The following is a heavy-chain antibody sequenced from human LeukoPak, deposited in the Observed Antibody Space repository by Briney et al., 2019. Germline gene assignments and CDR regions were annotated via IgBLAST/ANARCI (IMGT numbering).Heavy chain of an antibody. D-gene: IGHD2/OR15-2a*01. J-gene: IGHJ4*02. Sequence: GSLRLSCATSGFTFSNYYMTWVRQAPGKGLEWVSCIRSDSSYINYAESVKGRFTISRDNAKNSVYLQMNSLRAEDTAVYYCARDSEYSGLYWGQGVLVTVSS. CDR3: ARDSEYSGLY. CDR1: GFTFSNYY. CDR2: IRSDSSYI. V-gene: IGHV3-11*06.